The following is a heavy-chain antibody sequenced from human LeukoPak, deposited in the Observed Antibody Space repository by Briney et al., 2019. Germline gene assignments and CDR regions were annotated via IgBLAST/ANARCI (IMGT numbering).Heavy chain of an antibody. CDR3: ARNFAKISSSRYNWFDP. Sequence: GASVKVSCKASGYTFTGYYMHWVRQAPGQGLEWMGWINPNSGGTNYAQKFQGRVTMTRDTSISTAYMELSRLRSDDTAVYYCARNFAKISSSRYNWFDPWGQGTLVTVSS. J-gene: IGHJ5*02. V-gene: IGHV1-2*02. D-gene: IGHD6-13*01. CDR2: INPNSGGT. CDR1: GYTFTGYY.